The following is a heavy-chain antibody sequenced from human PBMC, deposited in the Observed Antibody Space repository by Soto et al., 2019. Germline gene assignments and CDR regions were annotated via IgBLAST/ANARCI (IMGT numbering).Heavy chain of an antibody. V-gene: IGHV3-30*18. CDR1: GFKFSTYG. Sequence: QVQLVESGGGVVQPGRSLRLSCGASGFKFSTYGMHWVRQAPGKGLEGGAVISYDGNNKDYADSVKGRFTISRDNSKNTSYLQMNSLRAEDTAVYYCAKGLVGYVFGVQDYYFGMDVWGQGTTVAVSS. CDR2: ISYDGNNK. D-gene: IGHD1-26*01. J-gene: IGHJ6*02. CDR3: AKGLVGYVFGVQDYYFGMDV.